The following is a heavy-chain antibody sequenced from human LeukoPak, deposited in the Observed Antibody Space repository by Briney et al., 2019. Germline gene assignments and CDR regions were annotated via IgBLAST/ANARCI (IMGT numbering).Heavy chain of an antibody. Sequence: SETLSLTCTASGCTISSYYRRWIRQPPGKGLEWIGYIYYSGSTNYNPSLKSRVTISVGTSKNQFSLKQSSMTAAETAVYYCTRELFPDDSSGYYNWFDPWGQGTLVTVSS. V-gene: IGHV4-59*01. J-gene: IGHJ5*02. D-gene: IGHD3-22*01. CDR3: TRELFPDDSSGYYNWFDP. CDR2: IYYSGST. CDR1: GCTISSYY.